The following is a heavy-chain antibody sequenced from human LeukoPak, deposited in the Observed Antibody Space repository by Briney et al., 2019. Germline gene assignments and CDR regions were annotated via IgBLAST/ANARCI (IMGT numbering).Heavy chain of an antibody. V-gene: IGHV3-33*06. Sequence: GGSLRLSCAASGFTFSSYSMNWVRQAPGKGLEWLAVIWYDGSNKYYADSVKGRFTISRDNSKNTLYLQMNSLRAEDTAVYYCAKDLFFYDSSGYYSDYWGQGTLVTVSS. CDR1: GFTFSSYS. J-gene: IGHJ4*02. CDR2: IWYDGSNK. CDR3: AKDLFFYDSSGYYSDY. D-gene: IGHD3-22*01.